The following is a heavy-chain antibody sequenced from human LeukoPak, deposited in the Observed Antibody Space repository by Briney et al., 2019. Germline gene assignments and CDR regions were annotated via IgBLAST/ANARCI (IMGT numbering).Heavy chain of an antibody. CDR1: GYTFTGYY. CDR2: INPNSGGT. Sequence: ASVKVSCKASGYTFTGYYMHWGRQAPGQGLEWMGWINPNSGGTNYAQKFQGRVTMTRDTSITTVSMELSRLRSDDTAVYYCARDEYGYNPSPDYWGQGTLVTVSS. CDR3: ARDEYGYNPSPDY. D-gene: IGHD1-14*01. V-gene: IGHV1-2*02. J-gene: IGHJ4*02.